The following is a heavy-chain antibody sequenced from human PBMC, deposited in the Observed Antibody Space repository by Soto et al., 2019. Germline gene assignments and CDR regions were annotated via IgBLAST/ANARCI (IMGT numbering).Heavy chain of an antibody. J-gene: IGHJ6*02. CDR2: INHSGST. CDR3: ARDSTNYDYGLDV. V-gene: IGHV4-59*12. Sequence: SETLSLTCSVSGGSISSFYWSWIRQPPGTGLEWIGNINHSGSTNYNPSLKSRVSISVDTSKNQFSLKLSSVTAADSAVYYCARDSTNYDYGLDVWGQGTTVTVSS. D-gene: IGHD5-12*01. CDR1: GGSISSFY.